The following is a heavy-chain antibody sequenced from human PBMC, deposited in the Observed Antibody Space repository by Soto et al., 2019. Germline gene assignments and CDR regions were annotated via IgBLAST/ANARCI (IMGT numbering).Heavy chain of an antibody. CDR2: MHPTSGDT. CDR3: ARGVTAGVDH. J-gene: IGHJ4*02. D-gene: IGHD2-21*02. V-gene: IGHV1-8*01. CDR1: GYTFTDLD. Sequence: QVQLVQSGAEVRQPGASVKVSCKTSGYTFTDLDINCVRPATGQGLEWMGWMHPTSGDTGYAQNFQGRVTMTRDISISTAYMELNSLRYEDTAFYYWARGVTAGVDHWGQGTLVTVSS.